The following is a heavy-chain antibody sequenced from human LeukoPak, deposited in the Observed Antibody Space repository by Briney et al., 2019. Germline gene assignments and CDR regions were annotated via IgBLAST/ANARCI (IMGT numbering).Heavy chain of an antibody. D-gene: IGHD1-1*01. V-gene: IGHV1-69*06. J-gene: IGHJ6*04. Sequence: ASVKVSCKASGGTFSSYAISWVRQAPGQGLEWMGGVIPIFGTANYAQKFQGRVTITADKSTSTAYMELSSLRSEDTAVYYCARDSSTKYNWNDLSQRDYYYGMDVWGKGTTVTVSS. CDR1: GGTFSSYA. CDR3: ARDSSTKYNWNDLSQRDYYYGMDV. CDR2: VIPIFGTA.